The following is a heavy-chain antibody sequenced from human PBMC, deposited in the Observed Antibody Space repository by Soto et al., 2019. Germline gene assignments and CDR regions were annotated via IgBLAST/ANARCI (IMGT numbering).Heavy chain of an antibody. J-gene: IGHJ4*02. D-gene: IGHD6-6*01. Sequence: GGSLRLSCAASGFTFSSYAMHWVRQAPGKGLEWVAVISYDGSNKYYADSVKGRFTISRDNSKNTLYLQMNSLRAEDAAVYYCARPTGIEYSSSLDYWGQGTLVTVSS. CDR2: ISYDGSNK. V-gene: IGHV3-30-3*01. CDR1: GFTFSSYA. CDR3: ARPTGIEYSSSLDY.